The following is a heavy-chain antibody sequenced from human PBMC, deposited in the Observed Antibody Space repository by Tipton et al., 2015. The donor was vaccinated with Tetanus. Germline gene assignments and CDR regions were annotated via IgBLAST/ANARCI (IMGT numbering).Heavy chain of an antibody. CDR2: ISYSSTSI. V-gene: IGHV3-48*02. CDR3: ARRGEARANWVDS. CDR1: GFSFRDFG. J-gene: IGHJ5*01. Sequence: SLRLSCAGSGFSFRDFGMNWVRQAPGKGLEWVSYISYSSTSIYYADSVKGRFAVSRDNAKNSLYLQMNTLRDDDTGVYYCARRGEARANWVDSWGQGTLVTVSS.